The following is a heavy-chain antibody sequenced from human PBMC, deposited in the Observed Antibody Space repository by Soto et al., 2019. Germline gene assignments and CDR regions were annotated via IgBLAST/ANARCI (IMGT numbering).Heavy chain of an antibody. CDR2: IIPIFGTS. Sequence: GASVKGSCKASGGTFSSYAISWVRQAPGQGLEWMGGIIPIFGTSNYAQKFQGRVTITADESTSTAYMELSSLRSEDTAVYYCAGYCSGGSCYEIGYYYYGMDVWGQGTTVTVSS. CDR1: GGTFSSYA. CDR3: AGYCSGGSCYEIGYYYYGMDV. V-gene: IGHV1-69*01. J-gene: IGHJ6*02. D-gene: IGHD2-15*01.